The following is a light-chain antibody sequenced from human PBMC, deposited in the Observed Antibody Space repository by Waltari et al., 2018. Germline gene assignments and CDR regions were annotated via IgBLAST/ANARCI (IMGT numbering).Light chain of an antibody. J-gene: IGLJ2*01. CDR3: CSYVGGSRVL. CDR2: EAT. V-gene: IGLV2-23*01. CDR1: RSDIGAYNF. Sequence: QSVLTQPASVSGSPGQSITISCTRTRSDIGAYNFVSWFQQLPGQAPRLLISEATKRPSGVSYRFSGSKSGNTASLSISDLQAEDEADYYCCSYVGGSRVLFGGGTKLTV.